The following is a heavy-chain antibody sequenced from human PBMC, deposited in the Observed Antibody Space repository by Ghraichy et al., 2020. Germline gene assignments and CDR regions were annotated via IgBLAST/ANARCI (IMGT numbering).Heavy chain of an antibody. Sequence: GGSLRLSCAASGFTFRSDWMTWVRQAPGKGLEWVASIKEDGSGKFYVDSVKGQFTISRDNANESLSLQMNSLRVDDTAVYYCARGEADPWGQGTPVTVSS. J-gene: IGHJ5*02. V-gene: IGHV3-7*01. CDR3: ARGEADP. CDR2: IKEDGSGK. CDR1: GFTFRSDW.